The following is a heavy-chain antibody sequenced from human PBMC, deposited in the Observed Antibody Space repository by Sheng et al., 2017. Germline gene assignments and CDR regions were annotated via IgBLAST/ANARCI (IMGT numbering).Heavy chain of an antibody. CDR1: GGSFSCYY. D-gene: IGHD1-1*01. V-gene: IGHV4-34*01. CDR3: ARTANWKVNWFDP. J-gene: IGHJ5*02. Sequence: QVQLQQWGAGLLKPSETLSLTCAVYGGSFSCYYWSWIRQPPGKGLEWIGEINHSGSTNYNPSLKSRVTISVDTSKNQFSLKLSSVTAADTAVYYCARTANWKVNWFDPWGPGNPWSPSPQ. CDR2: INHSGST.